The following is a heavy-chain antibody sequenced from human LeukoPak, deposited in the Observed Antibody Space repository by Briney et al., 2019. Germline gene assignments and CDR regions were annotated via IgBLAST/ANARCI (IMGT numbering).Heavy chain of an antibody. CDR3: ATYCSSTSCYRTRYMDV. V-gene: IGHV3-48*04. D-gene: IGHD2-2*01. Sequence: GGSLRLSCAASGFTFSSYSMNWVRQAPGKGLEWVSYISSSSSTIYYADSVKGRFTISRDNAENSLYLQMNSLRAEDTAVYYCATYCSSTSCYRTRYMDVWGQGATVTVSS. CDR2: ISSSSSTI. CDR1: GFTFSSYS. J-gene: IGHJ6*02.